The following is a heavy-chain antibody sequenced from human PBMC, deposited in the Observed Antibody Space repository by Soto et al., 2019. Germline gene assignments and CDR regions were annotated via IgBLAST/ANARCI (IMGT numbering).Heavy chain of an antibody. J-gene: IGHJ3*02. V-gene: IGHV3-30*03. CDR1: GFTFSSYG. Sequence: PGGSLRLSCAASGFTFSSYGMHWVRQAPGKGLEWVAVISYDGSNKYYADSVKGRFTISRDNSKNTLYLQMNSLRAEDTAVYYCARDLGWELQADAFDIWGQGTMVTVSS. CDR2: ISYDGSNK. CDR3: ARDLGWELQADAFDI. D-gene: IGHD1-26*01.